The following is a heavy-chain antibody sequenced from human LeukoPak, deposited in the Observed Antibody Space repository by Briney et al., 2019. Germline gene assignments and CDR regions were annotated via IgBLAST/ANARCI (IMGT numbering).Heavy chain of an antibody. CDR1: GGSFSGYY. CDR3: ARICGSGRTVDY. V-gene: IGHV2-70*11. Sequence: TLSLTCAVYGGSFSGYYWSWIRQPPGKALEWLARIDWDDDKYYSTSLKTRLTISKDTSKNQVVLTMTNMDPVDTATYYCARICGSGRTVDYWGQGTLVTVSS. J-gene: IGHJ4*02. D-gene: IGHD3-10*01. CDR2: IDWDDDK.